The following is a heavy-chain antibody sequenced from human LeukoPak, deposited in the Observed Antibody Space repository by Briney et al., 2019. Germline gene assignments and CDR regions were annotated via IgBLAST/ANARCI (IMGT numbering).Heavy chain of an antibody. CDR2: INHSGST. CDR1: GGSFSGYY. V-gene: IGHV4-34*01. Sequence: SETLSLTCAVYGGSFSGYYWSWIRQPPGKGLEWIGEINHSGSTNYNPSLKSRVTISVDTSKNQFSLKLSSVTAADTAVYYCARQRTYYDYVWGSYRPKNWFDPWGQGTLVTVSS. J-gene: IGHJ5*02. CDR3: ARQRTYYDYVWGSYRPKNWFDP. D-gene: IGHD3-16*02.